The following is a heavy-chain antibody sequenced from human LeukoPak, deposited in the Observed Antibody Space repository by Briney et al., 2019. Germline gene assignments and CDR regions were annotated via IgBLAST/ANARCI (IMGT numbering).Heavy chain of an antibody. CDR3: ARREYSSSWYDFDY. CDR1: GFTFSSYS. V-gene: IGHV3-48*01. CDR2: ISTSSSSI. J-gene: IGHJ4*02. Sequence: GGSLRLSCVASGFTFSSYSMNWVRQAPGKGLEWVSYISTSSSSIYYADSVKGRFTISRDNAKNSLYLQMNSLRAEDTAVYYCARREYSSSWYDFDYWGQGTLVTVSS. D-gene: IGHD6-13*01.